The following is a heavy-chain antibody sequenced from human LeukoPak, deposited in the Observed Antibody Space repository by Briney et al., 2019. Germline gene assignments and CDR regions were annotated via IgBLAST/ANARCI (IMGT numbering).Heavy chain of an antibody. CDR1: GGSISSYY. CDR3: ARESRDVETEGFDY. J-gene: IGHJ4*02. D-gene: IGHD5-24*01. V-gene: IGHV4-59*01. CDR2: IYYSGST. Sequence: SETLSLTCTVPGGSISSYYWSWIRQPPGKGLEWIGYIYYSGSTKYNPSLKSRVTISVDTSKNQFSLKLSSVTAADTAVYYCARESRDVETEGFDYWGQGTLVTVSS.